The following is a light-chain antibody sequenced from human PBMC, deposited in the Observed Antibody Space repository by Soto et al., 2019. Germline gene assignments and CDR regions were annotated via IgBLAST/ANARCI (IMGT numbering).Light chain of an antibody. Sequence: SVLTQPRSVSGSPGQSVTLSCPGTSSDVGGYNYVSWYQQHPDKAPKLVIYDVSKRPSGVPDRFSGSKSGNTASLTISGLQAEDEADYYCCSYAGNYTPFVFGTGTKVTVL. CDR2: DVS. CDR3: CSYAGNYTPFV. V-gene: IGLV2-11*01. J-gene: IGLJ1*01. CDR1: SSDVGGYNY.